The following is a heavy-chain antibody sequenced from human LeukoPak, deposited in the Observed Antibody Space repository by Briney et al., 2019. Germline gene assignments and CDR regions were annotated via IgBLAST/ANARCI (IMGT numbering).Heavy chain of an antibody. CDR2: INHSGST. CDR3: GVLSSTSKVSFDY. CDR1: GGSFSGYY. Sequence: SETLSLTCAVSGGSFSGYYWSWIRQPPGKGLEWIGEINHSGSTNYNPSLKSRATISVDTSKNQISLKLNSVTAADRAVDYFGVLSSTSKVSFDYWGQGTLVTVSS. V-gene: IGHV4-34*01. D-gene: IGHD2-2*01. J-gene: IGHJ4*02.